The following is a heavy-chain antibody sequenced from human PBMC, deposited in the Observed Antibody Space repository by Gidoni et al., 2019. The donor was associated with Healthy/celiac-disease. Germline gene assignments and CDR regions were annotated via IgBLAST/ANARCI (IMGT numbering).Heavy chain of an antibody. CDR2: ISSRGSTI. J-gene: IGHJ3*02. CDR1: GFPFSDYY. V-gene: IGHV3-11*01. Sequence: QVQLVESGGGLVKPGGSLLLSCAASGFPFSDYYMGWIRQAPGKGLEWVAYISSRGSTIYYADSVKGRLTIARDNAKNSLYRQMNSLRAEDTAVYYCASTIPSPLYAFDIWGQGTMVTVSS. D-gene: IGHD1-1*01. CDR3: ASTIPSPLYAFDI.